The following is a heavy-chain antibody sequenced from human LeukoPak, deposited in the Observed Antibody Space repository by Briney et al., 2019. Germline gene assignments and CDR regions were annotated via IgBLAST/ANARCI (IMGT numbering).Heavy chain of an antibody. CDR3: ARGGRWRQFNY. Sequence: SEPLSLTCTVSGGSVNSGTYYWSWIRQPPGKGLEWIGYISYIGSTNYNPSLKSRVTISVDTSKNQSSLKLSSVTAADTAVYYCARGGRWRQFNYWGQGTLVTVSS. V-gene: IGHV4-61*01. CDR2: ISYIGST. J-gene: IGHJ4*02. CDR1: GGSVNSGTYY. D-gene: IGHD5-24*01.